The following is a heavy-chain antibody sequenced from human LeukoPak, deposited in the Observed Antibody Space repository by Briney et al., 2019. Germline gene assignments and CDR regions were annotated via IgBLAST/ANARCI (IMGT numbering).Heavy chain of an antibody. Sequence: SVKVSCKTSRGTFTRYAISWVRQAPGQGLEWMGRIIPIFGTANYAQKFQGRVTITTDESTSTAYMELSSLRSEDTAVYYCAARIAARPFDYWGQGTLVTVSS. V-gene: IGHV1-69*05. CDR3: AARIAARPFDY. CDR1: RGTFTRYA. D-gene: IGHD6-6*01. J-gene: IGHJ4*02. CDR2: IIPIFGTA.